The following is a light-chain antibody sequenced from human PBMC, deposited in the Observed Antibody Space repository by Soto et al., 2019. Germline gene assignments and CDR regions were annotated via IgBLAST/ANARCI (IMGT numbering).Light chain of an antibody. CDR3: QQYIYWPWT. J-gene: IGKJ1*01. Sequence: EIVMTQSPATLSLSPGERSTLSFMASQSVSSTLAWYQQKPGQAPRLLIYGASTRATGIPARFSGSGSGTEFTLTISSLQSEDFAVYYCQQYIYWPWTFGQGTKVDIK. V-gene: IGKV3-15*01. CDR1: QSVSST. CDR2: GAS.